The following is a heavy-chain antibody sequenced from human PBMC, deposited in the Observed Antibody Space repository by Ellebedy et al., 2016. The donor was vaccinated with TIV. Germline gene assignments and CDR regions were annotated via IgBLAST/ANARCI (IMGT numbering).Heavy chain of an antibody. V-gene: IGHV3-7*01. CDR1: GFNFRSYW. D-gene: IGHD4-17*01. J-gene: IGHJ5*02. Sequence: PGGSLRLSCAASGFNFRSYWMTWVRQAPGKGLEWLAKIRQEGDEIYYVESVKGRFTISRDNAKNSLFLQMNSLRVEETAVYYCARRASYGDYAVQVNPWFDPWGQGTLVTVSS. CDR2: IRQEGDEI. CDR3: ARRASYGDYAVQVNPWFDP.